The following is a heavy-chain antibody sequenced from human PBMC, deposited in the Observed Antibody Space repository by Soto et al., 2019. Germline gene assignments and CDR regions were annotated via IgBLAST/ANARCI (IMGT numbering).Heavy chain of an antibody. CDR2: ISVSGAST. CDR1: GFTFSNYA. D-gene: IGHD2-8*01. V-gene: IGHV3-23*01. Sequence: GGSLRLSCVASGFTFSNYAMTWVRQAPGKGLEWVSSISVSGASTYYVDSVKGRLTMSRDDSKNTLYLQMNGLRAEDTAVYYCAKGGVSPVPFDYWGQGTLVTVSS. J-gene: IGHJ4*02. CDR3: AKGGVSPVPFDY.